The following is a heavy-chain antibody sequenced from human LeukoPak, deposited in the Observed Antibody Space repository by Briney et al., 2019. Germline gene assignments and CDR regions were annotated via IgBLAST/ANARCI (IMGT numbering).Heavy chain of an antibody. Sequence: RGSLRLSCAASGFTFSSYAMHWVRQAPGKGLEWVAVISYDGSSKYYADSVKGRFTISRDNSKNTLYLQMNSLRAEDTAVYYCARGGFLYSSSAYFDYWGQGTLVTVSS. CDR1: GFTFSSYA. CDR2: ISYDGSSK. CDR3: ARGGFLYSSSAYFDY. D-gene: IGHD6-6*01. J-gene: IGHJ4*02. V-gene: IGHV3-30-3*01.